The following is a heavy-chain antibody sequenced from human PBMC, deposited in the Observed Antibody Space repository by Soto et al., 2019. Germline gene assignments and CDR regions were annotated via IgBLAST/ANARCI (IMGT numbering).Heavy chain of an antibody. CDR1: SGSISSYN. V-gene: IGHV4-59*01. CDR3: ARENYYALDY. J-gene: IGHJ4*02. CDR2: INYSGST. Sequence: SETLSLTCTVSSGSISSYNWNWVRQPPGKGLEWIGFINYSGSTHYNPSLKSRVTISLDTSKNQFSLKLNSVTAADTAVYYCARENYYALDYWGPGTLVTSPQ. D-gene: IGHD3-10*01.